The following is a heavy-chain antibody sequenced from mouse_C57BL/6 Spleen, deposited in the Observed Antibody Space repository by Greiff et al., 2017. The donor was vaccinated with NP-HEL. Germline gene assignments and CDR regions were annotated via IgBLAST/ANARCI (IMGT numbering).Heavy chain of an antibody. CDR3: AREGYYGRGFAY. CDR2: ISDGGSYT. D-gene: IGHD1-1*01. Sequence: EVQGVESGGGLVKPGGSLKLSCAASGFTFSSYAMSWVRQTPEKRLEWVATISDGGSYTYYPDNVKGRFTISRDNAKNNLYLQMSHLKSEDTAMYYCAREGYYGRGFAYWGQGTLVTVSA. J-gene: IGHJ3*01. V-gene: IGHV5-4*01. CDR1: GFTFSSYA.